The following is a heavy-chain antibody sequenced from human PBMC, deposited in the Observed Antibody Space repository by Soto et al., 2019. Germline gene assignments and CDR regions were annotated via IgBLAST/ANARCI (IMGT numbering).Heavy chain of an antibody. CDR3: AREGFGARKTRDYPNWGWFDP. Sequence: QVQLVESGGGVVQPGRSLRLSCAASGFTFSSYGMHWVRQAPGKGLERVAVIWYDGSNKYYADSVKGRFTISRDNSKKKLYLQMNSLRAEDTAVYYCAREGFGARKTRDYPNWGWFDPWGQGTLVTVSS. V-gene: IGHV3-33*01. D-gene: IGHD4-17*01. CDR1: GFTFSSYG. J-gene: IGHJ5*02. CDR2: IWYDGSNK.